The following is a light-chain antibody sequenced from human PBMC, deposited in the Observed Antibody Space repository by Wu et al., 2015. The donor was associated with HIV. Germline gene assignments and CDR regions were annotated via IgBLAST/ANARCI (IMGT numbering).Light chain of an antibody. CDR2: GAS. CDR3: QKYNTAPWT. Sequence: DIQMTQSPSSLFASVGDRVTITCRASQSINSYLNWYQQKPGKAPKLLIYGASSLQSGVPSRFSGSGSGTDFTLTISSLQPEDVATYYCQKYNTAPWTFGQGTKVEMK. V-gene: IGKV1-39*01. J-gene: IGKJ1*01. CDR1: QSINSY.